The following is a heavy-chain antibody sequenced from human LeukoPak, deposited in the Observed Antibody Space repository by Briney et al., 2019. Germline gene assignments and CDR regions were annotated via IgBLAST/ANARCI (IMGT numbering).Heavy chain of an antibody. CDR1: GYSFTTYW. D-gene: IGHD2-2*01. V-gene: IGHV5-51*01. CDR2: IQPGDSDA. Sequence: GESLKISCKGSGYSFTTYWIGWVRQMPGKGLEWMGIIQPGDSDAKYSPSFKGQVTISADKSSTTAYLQWSSLKASDTAMYYCARKVAAADFYYGMDVWGQGTTVTATS. CDR3: ARKVAAADFYYGMDV. J-gene: IGHJ6*02.